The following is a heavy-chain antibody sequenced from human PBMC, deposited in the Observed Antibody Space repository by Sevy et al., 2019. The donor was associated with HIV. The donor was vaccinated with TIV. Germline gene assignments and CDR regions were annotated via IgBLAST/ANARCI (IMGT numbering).Heavy chain of an antibody. CDR1: GYTLTELS. CDR2: FDPEDGET. V-gene: IGHV1-24*01. D-gene: IGHD1-26*01. CDR3: ATNRYRGSYYNVVAFDI. Sequence: ASVKVSCKVSGYTLTELSMHWVRQAPGKGLEWMGGFDPEDGETIYAQKFQGRVTMTENTSTDTAYMELSSLRSEDTAVYYCATNRYRGSYYNVVAFDIWGQGTMVTVSS. J-gene: IGHJ3*02.